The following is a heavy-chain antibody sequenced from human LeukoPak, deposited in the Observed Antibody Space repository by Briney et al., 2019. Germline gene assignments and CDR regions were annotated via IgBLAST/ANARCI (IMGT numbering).Heavy chain of an antibody. Sequence: GASVKVSCKASGYTFTGYYIHWVRQAPGQGLEWMGRINPNSGGTNYAQKFQGRVTMTRDTSISTAYMQLSRLTSDDTAVYYCARKPMVRDFNWFDPWGQGTLVTVSS. V-gene: IGHV1-2*06. D-gene: IGHD3-10*01. CDR1: GYTFTGYY. CDR3: ARKPMVRDFNWFDP. J-gene: IGHJ5*02. CDR2: INPNSGGT.